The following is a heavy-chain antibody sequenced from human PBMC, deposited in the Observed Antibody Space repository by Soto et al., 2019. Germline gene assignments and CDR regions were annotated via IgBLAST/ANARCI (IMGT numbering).Heavy chain of an antibody. CDR3: ARRLRWGDDDYYDSSGSGRYEGMDV. CDR2: IDPSDSYT. J-gene: IGHJ6*02. V-gene: IGHV5-10-1*01. Sequence: PGESLKISCKGSGYSFPSYWISWVRQMPGKGLEWMWRIDPSDSYTNYSPSFQGHVTISTDKSISTAYRQWGSLKASDTAMYYCARRLRWGDDDYYDSSGSGRYEGMDVWGQGTTVTVSS. CDR1: GYSFPSYW. D-gene: IGHD3-22*01.